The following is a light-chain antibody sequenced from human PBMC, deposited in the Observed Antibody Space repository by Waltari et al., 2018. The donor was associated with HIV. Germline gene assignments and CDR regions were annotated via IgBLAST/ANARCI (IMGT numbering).Light chain of an antibody. Sequence: DIQMTQSPSSLSASVGDRATITCQASQDISNYLNWYQQKPGKAPKLLIYDASNLETGVPSRFSGSGSGTDFTFTISSLQPEDIATYYCQQYDNLPPLFTFGPGTKVDIK. CDR3: QQYDNLPPLFT. V-gene: IGKV1-33*01. CDR1: QDISNY. J-gene: IGKJ3*01. CDR2: DAS.